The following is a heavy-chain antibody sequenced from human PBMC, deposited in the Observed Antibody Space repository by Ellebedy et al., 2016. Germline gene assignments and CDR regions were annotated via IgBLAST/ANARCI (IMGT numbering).Heavy chain of an antibody. D-gene: IGHD2-8*02. CDR3: ARAGPCEHCTGANCFSCYWFDP. CDR2: IWYDGSKK. CDR1: GFIFSSNG. Sequence: GESLKISCTASGFIFSSNGMHWVRQAPGKGLEWVAVIWYDGSKKYYADSVKGRFTISRDNLQNKLYLQMNSLRVEDTAVYYCARAGPCEHCTGANCFSCYWFDPWGQGTLVTVSS. V-gene: IGHV3-33*08. J-gene: IGHJ5*02.